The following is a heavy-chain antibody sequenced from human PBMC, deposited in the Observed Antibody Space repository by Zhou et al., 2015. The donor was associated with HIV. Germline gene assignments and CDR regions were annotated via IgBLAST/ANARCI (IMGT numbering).Heavy chain of an antibody. CDR2: IIPIFATT. Sequence: QVQLVQSGAEMKKPGSSVKVSCKASGGTFSSYAISWVRQAPGQGLEWMGGIIPIFATTNYAQKFQGRVTITADESTSTAYMELSSLRSEDTAVYYCAIVVPAAMAYYYYMDVWGKGTTVTVSS. CDR1: GGTFSSYA. D-gene: IGHD2-2*01. V-gene: IGHV1-69*01. CDR3: AIVVPAAMAYYYYMDV. J-gene: IGHJ6*03.